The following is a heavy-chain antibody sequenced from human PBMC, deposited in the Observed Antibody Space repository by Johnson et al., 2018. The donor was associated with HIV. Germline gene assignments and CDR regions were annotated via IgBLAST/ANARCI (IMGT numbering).Heavy chain of an antibody. CDR1: GFTFSSYA. CDR2: ISYDGSNK. CDR3: ARGLAVDAFDI. V-gene: IGHV3-30-3*01. Sequence: VQLVESGGGVVQPGRSLRLSCAASGFTFSSYAMHWVRQAPGKGLEWVAVISYDGSNKYYADSVKGRFTISRDNSKNTLYLQMNSLRAEDTAVYYCARGLAVDAFDIWGQGTMVTVSS. D-gene: IGHD6-19*01. J-gene: IGHJ3*02.